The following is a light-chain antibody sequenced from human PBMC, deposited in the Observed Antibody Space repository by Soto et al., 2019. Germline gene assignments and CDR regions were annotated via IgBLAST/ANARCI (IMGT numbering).Light chain of an antibody. CDR3: QKYYSAPFT. V-gene: IGKV1-27*01. CDR1: QDIGNY. Sequence: DIQMTQSPSSLSASVGDRVTITCRASQDIGNYLAWYQQKPGKVPKVLIYAASTLLSGVPSRFSGSGSGTDFTLTISSLQPEDVATYYCQKYYSAPFTFGPGTKVDIK. J-gene: IGKJ3*01. CDR2: AAS.